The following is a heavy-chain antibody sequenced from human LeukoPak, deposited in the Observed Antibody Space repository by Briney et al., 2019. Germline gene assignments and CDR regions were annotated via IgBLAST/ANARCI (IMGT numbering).Heavy chain of an antibody. Sequence: GRSLRLSCAASGFTFSSYAMHWVRQAPGKGLEWVAVISYDGRNKYYADSVKGRFTISRDNSKNTLYLPMNSLRAEDTAVYYCARSWYYYDSSGTAYWGQGTLVTVSS. CDR1: GFTFSSYA. D-gene: IGHD3-22*01. CDR3: ARSWYYYDSSGTAY. CDR2: ISYDGRNK. J-gene: IGHJ4*02. V-gene: IGHV3-30*04.